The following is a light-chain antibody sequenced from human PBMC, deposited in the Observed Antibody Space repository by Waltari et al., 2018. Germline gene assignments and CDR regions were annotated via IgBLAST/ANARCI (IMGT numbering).Light chain of an antibody. J-gene: IGLJ3*02. CDR3: AAWDGGLKVRL. V-gene: IGLV1-47*01. CDR1: SSNIGSNY. Sequence: TISCSGSSSNIGSNYVFWYQQFPGTAPRLLIYRNDQRPSGVPGRFSGSKSGTSASLAINGLRSEDEADYYCAAWDGGLKVRLFGGGTKLTVL. CDR2: RND.